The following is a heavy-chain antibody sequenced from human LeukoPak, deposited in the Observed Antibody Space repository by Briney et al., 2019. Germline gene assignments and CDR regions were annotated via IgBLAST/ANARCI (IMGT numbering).Heavy chain of an antibody. CDR3: ARGYPMDWNYFDY. D-gene: IGHD3/OR15-3a*01. Sequence: ASVKVSCKASGYTFTSYYIHWVRQAPGQGLERMGIINPSDGSTSSAQKFQGRGTMTRDTSTSTVYMELSSLRSEDTAVYYCARGYPMDWNYFDYWGQGLLVTVSS. CDR2: INPSDGST. J-gene: IGHJ4*02. V-gene: IGHV1-46*01. CDR1: GYTFTSYY.